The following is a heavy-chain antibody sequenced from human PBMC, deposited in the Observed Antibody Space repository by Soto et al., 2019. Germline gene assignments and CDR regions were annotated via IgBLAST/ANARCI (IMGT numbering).Heavy chain of an antibody. V-gene: IGHV3-74*01. CDR1: GFTFSSHW. D-gene: IGHD1-26*01. J-gene: IGHJ6*02. CDR3: ARGVGRNSGSYTMDV. Sequence: GGSLRLSCAASGFTFSSHWMHWVRQAPGKGLVWVSRINDVGSSTSYADSVKGRFTISRDNAKNTLYLQMNSLRDEDTTVYYCARGVGRNSGSYTMDVWGQGTTVTVSS. CDR2: INDVGSST.